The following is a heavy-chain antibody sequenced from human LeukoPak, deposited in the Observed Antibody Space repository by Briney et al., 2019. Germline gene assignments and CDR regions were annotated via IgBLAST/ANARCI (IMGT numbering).Heavy chain of an antibody. CDR2: IYYSGST. CDR3: ARRQGELLGYYGMDV. D-gene: IGHD1-26*01. CDR1: GGSISSYY. Sequence: PSETLSLTCTVSGGSISSYYWSWIRQPPGKGLEWIGYIYYSGSTNYNPSLKSRVTISVDTSKNQFSLKLSSVTAADTAVYYCARRQGELLGYYGMDVWGQGTTVTVSS. J-gene: IGHJ6*02. V-gene: IGHV4-59*08.